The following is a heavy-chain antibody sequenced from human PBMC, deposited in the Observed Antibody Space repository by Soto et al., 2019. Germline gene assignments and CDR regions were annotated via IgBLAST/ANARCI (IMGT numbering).Heavy chain of an antibody. Sequence: SETLSLTCTVSGGSISSYYWSWIRQPPGKGLEWIGYIYYSGSTNYNPSLKSRVTISVDTSKNQFSLKLSSVTAADTAVYYCARGEYYYGSGRGNWFDPWGQGTLVTVSS. CDR3: ARGEYYYGSGRGNWFDP. D-gene: IGHD3-10*01. CDR1: GGSISSYY. V-gene: IGHV4-59*01. J-gene: IGHJ5*02. CDR2: IYYSGST.